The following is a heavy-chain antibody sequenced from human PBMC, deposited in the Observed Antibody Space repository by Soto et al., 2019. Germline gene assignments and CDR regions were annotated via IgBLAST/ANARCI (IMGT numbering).Heavy chain of an antibody. CDR1: GFTFSSYA. V-gene: IGHV3-23*01. CDR3: AKDSERLVSPTAGVYGMDV. Sequence: GGSLRLSCAASGFTFSSYAMSWVRQAPGKGMEWVSAISGSGGSTYYADSVKGRFTISRDNSKNTLYLQMNSLRAEDTAVYYCAKDSERLVSPTAGVYGMDVWGQGTTVTVSS. CDR2: ISGSGGST. D-gene: IGHD6-6*01. J-gene: IGHJ6*02.